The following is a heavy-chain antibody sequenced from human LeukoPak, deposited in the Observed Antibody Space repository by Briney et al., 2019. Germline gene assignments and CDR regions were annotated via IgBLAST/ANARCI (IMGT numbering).Heavy chain of an antibody. CDR3: ARGPYSYDSSGAFDI. V-gene: IGHV4-59*08. CDR1: GGSISSYY. D-gene: IGHD3-22*01. Sequence: SETLSLACTVSGGSISSYYWSWIRQPPGKGLEWIGYIYYSGSTNYNPSLKSRVTISVDTSKNQFSLKLSSVTAADTAVYFCARGPYSYDSSGAFDIWGQGTMVTVSS. J-gene: IGHJ3*02. CDR2: IYYSGST.